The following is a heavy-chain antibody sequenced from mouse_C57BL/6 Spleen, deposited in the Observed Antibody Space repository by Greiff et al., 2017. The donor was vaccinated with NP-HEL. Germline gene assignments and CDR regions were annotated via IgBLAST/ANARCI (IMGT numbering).Heavy chain of an antibody. CDR2: IDPSDSET. V-gene: IGHV1-52*01. J-gene: IGHJ3*02. Sequence: QVQLQQPGAELVRPGSSVKLSCKASGYTFTSYWMHWVKQRPIQGLEWIGNIDPSDSETHYNQKFKDKATLTVDKSSSPASMQLISLTSEDSAVYSCARRGWDVWGKGTLVTVSA. CDR1: GYTFTSYW. D-gene: IGHD4-1*01. CDR3: ARRGWDV.